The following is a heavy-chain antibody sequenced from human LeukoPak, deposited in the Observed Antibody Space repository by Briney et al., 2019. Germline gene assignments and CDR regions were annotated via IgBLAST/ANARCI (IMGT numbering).Heavy chain of an antibody. J-gene: IGHJ4*02. CDR2: IHYDGST. CDR3: ARHSLNNYGSYY. CDR1: GGSMSSYY. Sequence: SETLSLTCTVSGGSMSSYYWRWLRQPPGKGLEWIGSIHYDGSTYYKPSLKSRVTISVDTSKIQFSLRLSSATAADMATYYCARHSLNNYGSYYWGQGTLVTVSS. D-gene: IGHD5-24*01. V-gene: IGHV4-59*04.